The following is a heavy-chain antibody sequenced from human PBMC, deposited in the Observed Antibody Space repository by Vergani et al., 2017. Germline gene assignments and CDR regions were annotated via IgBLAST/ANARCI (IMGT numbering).Heavy chain of an antibody. D-gene: IGHD3-3*01. CDR1: GGSISSYY. CDR3: ARVVSFGVVRAGWFDP. Sequence: QVQLQESCPGLVKPSETLSLTCTVSGGSISSYYWSWIRQPPGKGLEWIGYIYYSGSTNYNPSLKSRVTISVDTSKNQFSLKLSSVTAADTAVYYCARVVSFGVVRAGWFDPWGQGTLVTVSS. V-gene: IGHV4-59*01. J-gene: IGHJ5*02. CDR2: IYYSGST.